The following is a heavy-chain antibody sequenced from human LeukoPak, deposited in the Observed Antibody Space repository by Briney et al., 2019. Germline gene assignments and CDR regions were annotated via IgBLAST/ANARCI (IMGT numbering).Heavy chain of an antibody. D-gene: IGHD3-10*01. Sequence: GGSLRLSCAASGSTFSSFSMNWVRQAPGKGLEWVSSISSSGSSYIYYSDSVQGRFTISRDNAKNSLYLQMNRLRAEDTAVSYCARWPLDYYGSGSYYPYYYYGVDVWGQGTTVTVSS. J-gene: IGHJ6*02. CDR1: GSTFSSFS. CDR3: ARWPLDYYGSGSYYPYYYYGVDV. CDR2: ISSSGSSYI. V-gene: IGHV3-21*01.